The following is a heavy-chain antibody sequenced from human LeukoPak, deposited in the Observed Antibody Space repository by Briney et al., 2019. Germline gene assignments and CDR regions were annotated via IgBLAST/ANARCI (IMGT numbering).Heavy chain of an antibody. CDR1: GGSISSGDYY. CDR3: ARGDDYYYYTDV. J-gene: IGHJ6*03. Sequence: KPSQTLSLTCTVSGGSISSGDYYWSWIRQPPGKGLEWIGYIYYSGSTYYNPSLKSRVTISVDTSKNQFSLKLSSVTAADTAVYYCARGDDYYYYTDVWGKGTTVTVSS. CDR2: IYYSGST. V-gene: IGHV4-30-4*08.